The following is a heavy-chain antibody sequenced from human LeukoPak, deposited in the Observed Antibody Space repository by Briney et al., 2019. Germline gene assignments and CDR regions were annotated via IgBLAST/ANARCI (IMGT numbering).Heavy chain of an antibody. V-gene: IGHV3-43*02. J-gene: IGHJ4*02. D-gene: IGHD6-13*01. Sequence: GGSLRLSCAASGFTFDDYAMHWVGQAPRKGLEWVSLISGDGGSTYYADSVKGRFTISRDNSRNSLYLQMNSLRTEDTALYYCAKDGSGYSSSWFYDYWGQGTLVTVFS. CDR2: ISGDGGST. CDR1: GFTFDDYA. CDR3: AKDGSGYSSSWFYDY.